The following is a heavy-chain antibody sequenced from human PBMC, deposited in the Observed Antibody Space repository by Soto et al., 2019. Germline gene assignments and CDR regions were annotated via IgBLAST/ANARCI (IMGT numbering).Heavy chain of an antibody. CDR2: ISYDGSNK. CDR1: GFTFSSYA. V-gene: IGHV3-30*04. D-gene: IGHD2-15*01. J-gene: IGHJ1*01. CDR3: ARGWDIVVVVAATQGYFQH. Sequence: GGSLRLSCAASGFTFSSYAMHWVRQAPGKGLEWVAVISYDGSNKYYADSVKGRFTISRDNSKNTLYLQMNSLRAEDTAVYYCARGWDIVVVVAATQGYFQHWGQGTLVTVSS.